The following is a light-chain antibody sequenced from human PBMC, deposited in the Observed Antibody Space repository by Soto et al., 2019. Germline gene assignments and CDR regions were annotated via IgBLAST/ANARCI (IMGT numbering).Light chain of an antibody. Sequence: ERVMTQSPATMSVSPGEGATLSCRASQCLTTKLAWYQQKPGQAPRLLIYGASTRATGIPARFSGSGSGTEFTLTISSLQSEDFAVYYCQQYNTWPTTFGQGTKVDIK. J-gene: IGKJ1*01. CDR3: QQYNTWPTT. CDR2: GAS. CDR1: QCLTTK. V-gene: IGKV3-15*01.